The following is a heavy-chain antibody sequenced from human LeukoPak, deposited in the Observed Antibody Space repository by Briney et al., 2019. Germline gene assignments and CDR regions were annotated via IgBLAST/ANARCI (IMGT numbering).Heavy chain of an antibody. Sequence: SETLSLTCAVYGGSFSGYYWSWIRQPPGKGLEWIGEINHSGSTNYNPSLKSRVTISVDTSKNQFSLKLSSVTVADTAVYYCARGSTVTTPHFDYWGQGTLVTVSS. D-gene: IGHD4-17*01. V-gene: IGHV4-34*01. J-gene: IGHJ4*02. CDR3: ARGSTVTTPHFDY. CDR2: INHSGST. CDR1: GGSFSGYY.